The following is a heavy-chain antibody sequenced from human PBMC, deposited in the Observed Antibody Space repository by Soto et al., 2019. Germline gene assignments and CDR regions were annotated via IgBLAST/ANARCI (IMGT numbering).Heavy chain of an antibody. J-gene: IGHJ4*02. V-gene: IGHV1-3*01. CDR3: ASPPPHGPQNYYDSINLGY. D-gene: IGHD3-22*01. CDR2: INAGNGNT. CDR1: GYTFTSYA. Sequence: ASVKVSCKASGYTFTSYAMHWVRQAPGQRLEWMGWINAGNGNTKYSQKFQGRVTITRDTSASTAYMELSSLRSEDTAVYYCASPPPHGPQNYYDSINLGYWGQGTLVTVSS.